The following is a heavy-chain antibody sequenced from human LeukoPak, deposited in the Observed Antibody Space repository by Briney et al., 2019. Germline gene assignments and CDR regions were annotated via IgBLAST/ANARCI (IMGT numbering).Heavy chain of an antibody. V-gene: IGHV3-7*03. CDR3: ARDSSGWGNQKFDY. Sequence: GGSLRLSCAASGFTFATYWMHWVRQAPGKGLEWVANIKEDGSVKNYVGSVKGRFTISRDNAKNSLYLQMNSLRAEDTAVYYCARDSSGWGNQKFDYWGQGTLVTVSS. D-gene: IGHD6-19*01. CDR1: GFTFATYW. CDR2: IKEDGSVK. J-gene: IGHJ4*02.